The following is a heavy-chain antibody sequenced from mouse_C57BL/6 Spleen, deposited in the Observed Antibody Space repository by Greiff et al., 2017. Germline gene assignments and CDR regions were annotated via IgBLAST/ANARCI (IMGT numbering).Heavy chain of an antibody. CDR2: ISGGGGNT. D-gene: IGHD1-1*01. CDR3: ARGGGYYYGSSYPFAY. CDR1: GFTFSSYT. V-gene: IGHV5-9*04. J-gene: IGHJ3*01. Sequence: EVHLLESGGGLVKPGGSLKLSCAASGFTFSSYTMSWVRQTPEKRLEWVATISGGGGNTYYPDSVQGRFTISRDNAKNTLYLQMSSLRSEDTAMYDCARGGGYYYGSSYPFAYWGQGTLVTVSA.